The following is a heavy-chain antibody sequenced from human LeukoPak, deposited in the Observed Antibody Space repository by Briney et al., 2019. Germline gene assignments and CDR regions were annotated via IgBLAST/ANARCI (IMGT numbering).Heavy chain of an antibody. CDR1: GFTFSSYW. Sequence: GGSLRLSCVVSGFTFSSYWMSWVRQAPGKGLEWVANIKQDGSEKHYVDSVKGRFTMSRDNAKNSLYLQMNSLRAEDTAVYYCARVQWELRGVGSYFEYWGQGALVTVSS. CDR2: IKQDGSEK. J-gene: IGHJ4*02. V-gene: IGHV3-7*01. CDR3: ARVQWELRGVGSYFEY. D-gene: IGHD1-26*01.